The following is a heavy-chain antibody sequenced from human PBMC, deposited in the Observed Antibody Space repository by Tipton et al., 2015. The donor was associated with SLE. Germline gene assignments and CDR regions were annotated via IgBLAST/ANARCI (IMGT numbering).Heavy chain of an antibody. J-gene: IGHJ4*02. V-gene: IGHV4-30-2*01. D-gene: IGHD1-7*01. Sequence: LRLSCAVSGASISRGGYSWTWIRQPPGKGLEWIGYIYQSGTTDYNPSLKSRVTISVDRSKNQFSLDLTSVTAADTAVYYCARGLPWNYPFDYWGQGALVTVSS. CDR3: ARGLPWNYPFDY. CDR1: GASISRGGYS. CDR2: IYQSGTT.